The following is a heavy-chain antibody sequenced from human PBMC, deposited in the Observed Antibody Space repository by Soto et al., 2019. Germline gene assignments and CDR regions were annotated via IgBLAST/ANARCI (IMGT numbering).Heavy chain of an antibody. CDR3: ARGNTTAYCSYGMDV. V-gene: IGHV3-11*01. CDR2: ISSSGSTI. Sequence: GGSLRLSCAASGFTFSDYYMSWIRQAPGKGLEWVSYISSSGSTIYYADSVKGRFTISRDNAKNSMYLQMNSLRAEDTAVYYCARGNTTAYCSYGMDVWGQGTPVTVSS. J-gene: IGHJ6*02. D-gene: IGHD1-26*01. CDR1: GFTFSDYY.